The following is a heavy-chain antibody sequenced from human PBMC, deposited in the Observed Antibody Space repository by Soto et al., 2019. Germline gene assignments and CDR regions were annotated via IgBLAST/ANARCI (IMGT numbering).Heavy chain of an antibody. Sequence: QVQLVQSGAEVKKPGSSGKVSCKASGGTFSSYAISWVRQAPGQGLEWMGGIIPICGTANYAQKFQGRVTITADESTSTAYMELRSLRSEDTAVYYCARGFTNDFWSGLDCMDVWGQGTTVTVSS. D-gene: IGHD3-3*01. CDR1: GGTFSSYA. V-gene: IGHV1-69*12. J-gene: IGHJ6*02. CDR3: ARGFTNDFWSGLDCMDV. CDR2: IIPICGTA.